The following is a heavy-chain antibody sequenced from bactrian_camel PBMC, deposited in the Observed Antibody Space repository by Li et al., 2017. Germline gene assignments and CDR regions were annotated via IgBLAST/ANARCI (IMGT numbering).Heavy chain of an antibody. CDR3: AVYPRGLEIRTVIARRLGY. D-gene: IGHD4*01. CDR1: GYTLPMN. J-gene: IGHJ6*01. CDR2: IAGDGRT. Sequence: HVQLVESGGGSVQAGESLRLSCVASGYTLPMNMGWFRRLPGQEREGVAAIAGDGRTDYADSVKDRFTLQDNDKNAVDLQMNSLKPEDTAMYYCAVYPRGLEIRTVIARRLGYWGQGTQVTVS. V-gene: IGHV3S53*01.